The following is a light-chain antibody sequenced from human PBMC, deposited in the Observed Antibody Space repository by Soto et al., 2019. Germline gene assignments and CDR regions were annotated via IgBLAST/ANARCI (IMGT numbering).Light chain of an antibody. Sequence: QSVLTQPACVSGSPVQSITISCTGTSSDVGSYNLVSWYQQHPGKAPKLMIYEGSKRPSGVSNRFSGSKSGNTASLTISGLQAEDEADYYCCSYAGSSTVVFGGGTKVTVL. CDR1: SSDVGSYNL. J-gene: IGLJ2*01. V-gene: IGLV2-23*01. CDR2: EGS. CDR3: CSYAGSSTVV.